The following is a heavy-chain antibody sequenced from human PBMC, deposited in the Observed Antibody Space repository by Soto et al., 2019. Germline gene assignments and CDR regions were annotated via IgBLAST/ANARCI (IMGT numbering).Heavy chain of an antibody. CDR3: ASYDY. J-gene: IGHJ4*02. V-gene: IGHV4-39*01. Sequence: SETLSLTCAVSGGSISSGSYYWDWIRQPPGKGLEWIGNVYYSGSTNYNPSLESRVTISVDTSKNQFSLKLSSVTAADTAVYYCASYDYWGQGTLVTVSS. CDR1: GGSISSGSYY. CDR2: VYYSGST.